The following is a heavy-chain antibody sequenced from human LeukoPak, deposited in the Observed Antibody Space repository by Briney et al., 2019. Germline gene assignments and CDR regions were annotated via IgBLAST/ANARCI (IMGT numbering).Heavy chain of an antibody. Sequence: SGGSLRLSCAASGFTFSSYWMSWVRQAPGKGLEWVANIKRDGSEKYYVDSVKGRFTISRDNAKNSLYLQMNSLRAEDTALYYCAKGTSSSWSPPIDYWGQGTLVTVSS. D-gene: IGHD6-13*01. CDR2: IKRDGSEK. CDR3: AKGTSSSWSPPIDY. CDR1: GFTFSSYW. V-gene: IGHV3-7*03. J-gene: IGHJ4*02.